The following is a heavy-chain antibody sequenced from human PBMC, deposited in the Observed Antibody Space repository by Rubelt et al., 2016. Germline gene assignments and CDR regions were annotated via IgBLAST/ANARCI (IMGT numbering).Heavy chain of an antibody. CDR3: AKLEDSSGW. V-gene: IGHV3-66*04. Sequence: EVQLVESGGGLVKPGGSLRLSCAASGFTFSSYSMNWVRQAPGKGLEWVSVIYSGGSTYYADPVKGRFTIARDNSKNTLYLQMNSLRAEDTAVYYCAKLEDSSGWWGQGTLVTVSS. J-gene: IGHJ4*02. CDR2: IYSGGST. D-gene: IGHD3-22*01. CDR1: GFTFSSYS.